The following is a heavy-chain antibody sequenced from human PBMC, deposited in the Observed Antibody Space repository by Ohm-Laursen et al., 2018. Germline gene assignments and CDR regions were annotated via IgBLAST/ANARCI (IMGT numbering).Heavy chain of an antibody. J-gene: IGHJ4*02. CDR3: ARQEYSSSPIDH. D-gene: IGHD2/OR15-2a*01. Sequence: ESLKLSCKGSGYSFANHWLGWVRQMPGKGLEWMGSIYPVDSDTRYSPSFQGQVTISADMSINTAYLQWSSLKASDTAPYYCARQEYSSSPIDHWGQGTLVTVSS. CDR2: IYPVDSDT. V-gene: IGHV5-51*01. CDR1: GYSFANHW.